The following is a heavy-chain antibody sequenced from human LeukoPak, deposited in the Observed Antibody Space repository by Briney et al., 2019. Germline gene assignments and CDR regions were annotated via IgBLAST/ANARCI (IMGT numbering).Heavy chain of an antibody. CDR1: GFTFSSYW. Sequence: PGGSLRFSCTASGFTFSSYWMSWVRQAPGKGLEWVANINQDGSEKYYVDSVEGRFTIFRDNAKNSLYLQMNSLRAEDTAVYYCARGHYGMDVWGQGTTVTVS. CDR3: ARGHYGMDV. J-gene: IGHJ6*02. V-gene: IGHV3-7*05. CDR2: INQDGSEK.